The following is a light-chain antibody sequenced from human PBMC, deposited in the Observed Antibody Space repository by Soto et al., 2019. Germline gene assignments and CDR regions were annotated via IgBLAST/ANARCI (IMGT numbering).Light chain of an antibody. Sequence: EIVMTQSPATLSVSPGERATLSCRASQSVRSNLAWHQQKPGQAPRLLVYAASTRATGIPARFSVSGSGTEFTLTISSPQSEDFAVSYCHHYDNWPLTFGGGTKVEIK. CDR2: AAS. J-gene: IGKJ4*01. V-gene: IGKV3-15*01. CDR3: HHYDNWPLT. CDR1: QSVRSN.